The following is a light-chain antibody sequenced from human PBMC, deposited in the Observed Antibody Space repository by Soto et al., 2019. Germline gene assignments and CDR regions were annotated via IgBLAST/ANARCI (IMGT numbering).Light chain of an antibody. CDR2: AAS. CDR1: QSISSY. Sequence: DIPMTQSPSSLSASVGDRVTITCRASQSISSYLNWYQQKPGKAPKLLIYAASSLQSGVPSRFSGSGSGTDFTLTISSLQPDDFATYYCQPSDSTPRYTFGQGTKLEIK. CDR3: QPSDSTPRYT. V-gene: IGKV1-39*01. J-gene: IGKJ2*01.